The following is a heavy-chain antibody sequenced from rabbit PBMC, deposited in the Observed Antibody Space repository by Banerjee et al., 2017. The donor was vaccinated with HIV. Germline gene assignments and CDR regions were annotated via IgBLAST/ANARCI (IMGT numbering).Heavy chain of an antibody. CDR1: GFSFSSSYY. CDR3: ARSAHSGGGDYINL. V-gene: IGHV1S45*01. D-gene: IGHD1-1*01. J-gene: IGHJ4*01. Sequence: QEQLVESGGGLVQPEGSLTLTCTASGFSFSSSYYMCWVRQAPGKGLEWIACIYAGDSDSTYYASWAKGRFTISKTSSTTVTLQMTSLTAADTATYFCARSAHSGGGDYINLWGPGTLVTVS. CDR2: IYAGDSDST.